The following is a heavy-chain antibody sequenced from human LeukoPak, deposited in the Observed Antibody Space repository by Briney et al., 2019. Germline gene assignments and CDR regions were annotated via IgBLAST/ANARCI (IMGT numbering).Heavy chain of an antibody. Sequence: SQTLSLTCAISGDSVTSNSAAWNWIRQSPSRGLEWLGRTYYRSKWYNDYAVSVKSRITINPDTSKNQFSLKLSSVTAADTAVYYCARHVGWIQLWYDAFDIWGQGTMVTVSS. CDR2: TYYRSKWYN. V-gene: IGHV6-1*01. J-gene: IGHJ3*02. CDR3: ARHVGWIQLWYDAFDI. CDR1: GDSVTSNSAA. D-gene: IGHD5-18*01.